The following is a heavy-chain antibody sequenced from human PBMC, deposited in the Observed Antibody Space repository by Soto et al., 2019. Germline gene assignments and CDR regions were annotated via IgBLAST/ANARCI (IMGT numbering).Heavy chain of an antibody. V-gene: IGHV1-2*02. CDR1: GYTFTGYY. CDR2: INPNSGGT. CDR3: ARMEIRFLERGWFDP. J-gene: IGHJ5*02. D-gene: IGHD3-3*01. Sequence: ASVKVSCKASGYTFTGYYMHWVRQAPGQGLEWMGWINPNSGGTNYAQKFQGRVTMTRDTSISTAYMELSRLRSDDTAVYYCARMEIRFLERGWFDPWGQGTLVTVSS.